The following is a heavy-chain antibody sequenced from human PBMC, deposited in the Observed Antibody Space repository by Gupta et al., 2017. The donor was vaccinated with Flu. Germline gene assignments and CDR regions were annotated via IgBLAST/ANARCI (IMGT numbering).Heavy chain of an antibody. Sequence: QVQLQQWGAGLLKPAETLSLTCAVYGGSFSGYYWSWIRQPPGKGLEWIGEINHSGSTNYNPSLKSRVTISVDTSKNQFSLKLSSVTAADTAVYYCASGDILTGYPPYFDYWGQGTLVTVSS. CDR1: GGSFSGYY. D-gene: IGHD3-9*01. V-gene: IGHV4-34*01. CDR2: INHSGST. J-gene: IGHJ4*02. CDR3: ASGDILTGYPPYFDY.